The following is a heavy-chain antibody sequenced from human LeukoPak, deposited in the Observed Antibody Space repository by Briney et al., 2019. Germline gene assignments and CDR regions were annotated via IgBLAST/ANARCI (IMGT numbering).Heavy chain of an antibody. CDR2: IKQDGSEK. CDR3: ARDVLAAGATGTFDI. Sequence: GGSLRLSCAASGFIFCSHWMSWVRQAPGKGLEWVANIKQDGSEKYYVDSVKGRFTISRDNAKNSLYLQMNSLRAEDTAVYYCARDVLAAGATGTFDIWGQGTMVTVSS. D-gene: IGHD1-14*01. CDR1: GFIFCSHW. J-gene: IGHJ3*02. V-gene: IGHV3-7*01.